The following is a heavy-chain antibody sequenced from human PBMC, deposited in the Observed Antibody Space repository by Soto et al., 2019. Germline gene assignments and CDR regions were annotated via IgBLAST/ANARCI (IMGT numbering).Heavy chain of an antibody. D-gene: IGHD4-17*01. CDR3: AREGLDYGDYGGWYYYYYGMDV. V-gene: IGHV3-33*01. CDR1: GFTFSSYG. CDR2: IWYDGSNK. Sequence: GGSLRLSCAASGFTFSSYGMHWVRQAPGKGLEWVAVIWYDGSNKYYADSVKGRFTISRDNSKNTLYLQMNSLRAEDTAVYYCAREGLDYGDYGGWYYYYYGMDVWGQGTTVTVSS. J-gene: IGHJ6*02.